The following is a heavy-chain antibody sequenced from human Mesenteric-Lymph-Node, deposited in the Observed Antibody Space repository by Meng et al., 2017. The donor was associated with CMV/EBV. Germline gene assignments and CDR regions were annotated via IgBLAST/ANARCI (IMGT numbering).Heavy chain of an antibody. V-gene: IGHV1-2*02. J-gene: IGHJ3*01. CDR2: INPNSGGT. CDR3: ARGDGYKDAFDF. Sequence: ASVKVSCKASGYTFTGYYMHWVRQASGQGLEWMGWINPNSGGTYYARKFQGRVTMSRDTSIGTAYMELTRMTSDDTAVYYCARGDGYKDAFDFWGQGTMVTVSS. D-gene: IGHD5-24*01. CDR1: GYTFTGYY.